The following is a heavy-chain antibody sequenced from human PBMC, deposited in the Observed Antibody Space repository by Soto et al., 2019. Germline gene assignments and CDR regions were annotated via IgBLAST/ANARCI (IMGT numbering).Heavy chain of an antibody. Sequence: QVQLVESGGGVVQPGRSLRLSCAASGFTFSSYGMHWVRQAPGKGLEWVAVIWYDGSNKYYADSVKGRFTISRDNSKNTLYLQMNSLRAEDTAVYYCARDQWLRLRGISGSSRLFDYWGQGTLVTVSS. D-gene: IGHD5-12*01. CDR3: ARDQWLRLRGISGSSRLFDY. CDR2: IWYDGSNK. J-gene: IGHJ4*02. V-gene: IGHV3-33*01. CDR1: GFTFSSYG.